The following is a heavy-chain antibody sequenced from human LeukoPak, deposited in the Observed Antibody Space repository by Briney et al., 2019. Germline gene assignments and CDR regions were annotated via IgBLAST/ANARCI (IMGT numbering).Heavy chain of an antibody. CDR2: INPSGGST. CDR1: GYTFTSYY. CDR3: ARGGHSGSYVPYYYYGMDV. D-gene: IGHD1-26*01. V-gene: IGHV1-46*01. J-gene: IGHJ6*02. Sequence: GASVKVSCKASGYTFTSYYMHWVRQAPGQGLEWMGIINPSGGSTSYAQKFQGRVTMTRDTSTSTVYMELSSLRSEDTAVYYCARGGHSGSYVPYYYYGMDVWGQGTTVTVSS.